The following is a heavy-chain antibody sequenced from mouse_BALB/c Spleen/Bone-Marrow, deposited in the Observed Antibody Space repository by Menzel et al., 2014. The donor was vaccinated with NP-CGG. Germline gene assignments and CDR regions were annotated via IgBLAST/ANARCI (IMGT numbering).Heavy chain of an antibody. Sequence: ESGTVLARPGASVKMSCKASGYTFTSYWMHWVKQRPGQGLEWIGAIYPGNSDTSYNQKFKGKAKLTAVTSTSTAYMELSSLTNEDSAVYYCTRWNYYGSSYDYWGQGTTLTVSS. V-gene: IGHV1-5*01. CDR2: IYPGNSDT. CDR1: GYTFTSYW. J-gene: IGHJ2*01. D-gene: IGHD1-1*01. CDR3: TRWNYYGSSYDY.